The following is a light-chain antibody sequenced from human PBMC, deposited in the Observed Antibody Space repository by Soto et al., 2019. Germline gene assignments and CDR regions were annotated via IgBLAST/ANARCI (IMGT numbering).Light chain of an antibody. CDR2: GNS. CDR1: SSNIGAGYD. V-gene: IGLV1-40*01. J-gene: IGLJ2*01. CDR3: QSYDSSLSDVV. Sequence: QSVLTQPPSVSGAPGQRVTISCTGSSSNIGAGYDVHWYQQLPGTAPKLLIYGNSNRPSGVPDRFSGSKSGTSASLAITGLQAEDEADYYGQSYDSSLSDVVFGGGTKLTGL.